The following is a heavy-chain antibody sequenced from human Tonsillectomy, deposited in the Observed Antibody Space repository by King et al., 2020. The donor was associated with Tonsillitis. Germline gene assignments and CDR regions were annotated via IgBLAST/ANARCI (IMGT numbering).Heavy chain of an antibody. CDR1: GFTFSSYA. CDR3: ARGYCSGGSFPNWFDP. J-gene: IGHJ5*02. V-gene: IGHV3-30-3*01. Sequence: HVQLVESGGGVVQPGRSLRLSCAASGFTFSSYAMHWVRQAPGKGLEWVAVISYDGSNKYYADSVKGRFTISRDNSKNTLYLQMNSLRSEDTAVYYCARGYCSGGSFPNWFDPWGQGTLVTVSS. CDR2: ISYDGSNK. D-gene: IGHD2-15*01.